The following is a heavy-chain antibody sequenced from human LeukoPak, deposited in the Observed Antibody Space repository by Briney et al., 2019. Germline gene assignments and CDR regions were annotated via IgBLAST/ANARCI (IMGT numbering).Heavy chain of an antibody. CDR2: INPNGGGT. CDR3: ARDLYSSATDLYSSAWTGAFDV. D-gene: IGHD6-19*01. V-gene: IGHV1-2*02. Sequence: ASVKFSCKTSGYTFTGYYMFWVRQAPGQGLEWMAWINPNGGGTNYAQRFQSRVTLTRDTSIATAYMELSSLKSDDTAVYFCARDLYSSATDLYSSAWTGAFDVWGQGTMVTVSS. J-gene: IGHJ3*01. CDR1: GYTFTGYY.